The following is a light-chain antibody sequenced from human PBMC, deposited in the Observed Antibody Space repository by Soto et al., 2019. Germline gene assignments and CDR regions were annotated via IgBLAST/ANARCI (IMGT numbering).Light chain of an antibody. CDR3: SSYTSSSTLVV. CDR1: SSDVGGFDY. J-gene: IGLJ2*01. CDR2: GVS. V-gene: IGLV2-14*03. Sequence: QSVLTQPASVSGSPGQSITISCTGTSSDVGGFDYVSWYQQHPGIAPKLMIYGVSSRPSGVSNRFSGSKSGNTASLTISGLQAEDEADYYCSSYTSSSTLVVFGGGTKLTVL.